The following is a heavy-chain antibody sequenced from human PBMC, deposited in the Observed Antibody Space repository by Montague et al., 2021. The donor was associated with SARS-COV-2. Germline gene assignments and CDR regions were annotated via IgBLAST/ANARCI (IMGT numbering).Heavy chain of an antibody. Sequence: SETLSLTCAVYGGSFSGYYWTWIRQSPGKGLEWIAEINHSGTTNYNFNPSLRSRVTISVDTSESQFSLKLSSVTAADTGVYYCARWDPQTLTLIGLRGKSASDYWGQGPLVTVSS. CDR1: GGSFSGYY. J-gene: IGHJ4*02. CDR2: INHSGTT. V-gene: IGHV4-34*01. CDR3: ARWDPQTLTLIGLRGKSASDY. D-gene: IGHD4-23*01.